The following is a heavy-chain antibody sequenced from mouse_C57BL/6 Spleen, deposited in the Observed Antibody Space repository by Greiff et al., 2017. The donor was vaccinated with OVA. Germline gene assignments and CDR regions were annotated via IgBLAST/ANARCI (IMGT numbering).Heavy chain of an antibody. Sequence: QVTLKVSGPELVKPGASVKLSCKASGYTFTSYDINWVKQRPGQGLEWIGWISTRDGSTKYNEKFKGKATLTVDTSSSSAYMELHILTSVDAAVYFCARHGRSPYYYAMDYWGQGTSVTVSS. CDR2: ISTRDGST. CDR1: GYTFTSYD. D-gene: IGHD1-1*01. V-gene: IGHV1-85*01. J-gene: IGHJ4*01. CDR3: ARHGRSPYYYAMDY.